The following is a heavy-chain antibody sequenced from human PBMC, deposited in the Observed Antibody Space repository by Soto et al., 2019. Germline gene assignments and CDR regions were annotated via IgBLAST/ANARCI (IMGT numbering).Heavy chain of an antibody. CDR3: ARRGYSYGWLDY. J-gene: IGHJ4*02. CDR2: IYYSGST. CDR1: GGSISSSSYY. Sequence: QLQLQESGPGLVKPSETLSLTCTVSGGSISSSSYYWGWIRQPPGKGLEWIGSIYYSGSTYYNPSLKRRVTISVDTSKNQFSLKLSSVTAADTAVYYCARRGYSYGWLDYWGQGTLVTVSS. D-gene: IGHD5-18*01. V-gene: IGHV4-39*01.